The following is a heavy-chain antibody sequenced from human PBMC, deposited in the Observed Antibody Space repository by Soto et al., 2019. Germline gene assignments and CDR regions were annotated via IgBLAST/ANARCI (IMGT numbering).Heavy chain of an antibody. Sequence: EVQLLESGGGLVQPGGSLRLSCAGSGFTFSSYAMSWVRQAPGKGLEWVSAVSGSGGSTYYGDSVKGRFTISRDKSKNTLDLKMNSLKAEDTAVYYCAKESDEGRVATVYYYYGMDVWGQGTTVTVSS. D-gene: IGHD5-12*01. J-gene: IGHJ6*02. V-gene: IGHV3-23*01. CDR3: AKESDEGRVATVYYYYGMDV. CDR1: GFTFSSYA. CDR2: VSGSGGST.